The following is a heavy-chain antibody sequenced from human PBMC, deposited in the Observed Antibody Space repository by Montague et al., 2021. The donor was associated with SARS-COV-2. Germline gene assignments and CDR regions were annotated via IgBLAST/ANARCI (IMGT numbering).Heavy chain of an antibody. V-gene: IGHV4-39*07. CDR3: AREVRYYYDSSGPGAFDI. CDR2: IYYSGST. J-gene: IGHJ3*02. D-gene: IGHD3-22*01. CDR1: GGSISSSSYY. Sequence: SETRSLTCTVSGGSISSSSYYWGWIRQPPGKGLEWIGSIYYSGSTYYNPSLKSRVTISVDTSKNQFSLKLSSVTAADTAVYYCAREVRYYYDSSGPGAFDIWGQGTMVTVSS.